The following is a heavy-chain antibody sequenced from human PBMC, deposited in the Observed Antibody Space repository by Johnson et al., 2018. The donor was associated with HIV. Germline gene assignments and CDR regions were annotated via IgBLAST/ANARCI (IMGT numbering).Heavy chain of an antibody. D-gene: IGHD1-20*01. CDR3: ARDSAGNWNLRPGNDAFDI. Sequence: VQLVESGGGVVQPGRSLRLSCAASGFTFSSYAMHWVRQAPGKGLEWVAVISYDGSNKYYAASVKGRFTISRDNSKNTWYLHMNSLIAEDTAVYYCARDSAGNWNLRPGNDAFDIWGQGTMVTVSS. V-gene: IGHV3-30*04. CDR2: ISYDGSNK. CDR1: GFTFSSYA. J-gene: IGHJ3*02.